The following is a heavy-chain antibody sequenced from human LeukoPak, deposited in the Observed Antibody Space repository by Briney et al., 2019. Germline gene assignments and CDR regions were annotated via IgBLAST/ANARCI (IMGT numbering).Heavy chain of an antibody. J-gene: IGHJ4*02. CDR3: VKGRDRSAWLFDY. V-gene: IGHV1-3*02. CDR1: GYTFTNYA. CDR2: HNAANGRT. Sequence: ASVKVSCKASGYTFTNYAMHWVRQTPGQRLEWLGWHNAANGRTEHSQDLQGRVTITRDTSASTAYMELSSLGSDDMAVYYCVKGRDRSAWLFDYWGQGTLVTVSS. D-gene: IGHD3-22*01.